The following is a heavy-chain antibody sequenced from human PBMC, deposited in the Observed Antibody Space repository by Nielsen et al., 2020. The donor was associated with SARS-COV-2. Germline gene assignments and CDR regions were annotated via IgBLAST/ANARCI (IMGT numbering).Heavy chain of an antibody. D-gene: IGHD1-26*01. J-gene: IGHJ6*02. CDR3: ARDRVGATSIGYYYYYYGMDV. CDR2: ISYDGSNK. Sequence: SCAASGFTFSSYAMHWVRQAPGKGLEWVAVISYDGSNKYYADSVKGRFTISRDNSKNTLYLQMNSLRAEDTAVYYCARDRVGATSIGYYYYYYGMDVWGQGTTVTVSS. V-gene: IGHV3-30-3*01. CDR1: GFTFSSYA.